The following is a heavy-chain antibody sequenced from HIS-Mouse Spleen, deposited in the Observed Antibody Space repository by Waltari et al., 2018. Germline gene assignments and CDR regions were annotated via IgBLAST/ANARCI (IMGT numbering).Heavy chain of an antibody. V-gene: IGHV3-15*01. CDR1: GFTFSNPW. CDR2: IKSKTDGGTT. CDR3: TSEARIAAIDY. D-gene: IGHD6-13*01. J-gene: IGHJ4*02. Sequence: EVQLVESGGGLVKPGGSLRLSCAAFGFTFSNPWMSWVRQAPGKGLEWVGRIKSKTDGGTTDYAAPVKGRFTISRDDSKNTLYLQMNSLKTEDTAVYYCTSEARIAAIDYWGQGTLVTVSS.